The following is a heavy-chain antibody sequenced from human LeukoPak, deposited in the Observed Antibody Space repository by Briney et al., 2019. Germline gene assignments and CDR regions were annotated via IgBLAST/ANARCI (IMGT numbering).Heavy chain of an antibody. CDR3: ASELRFLEWLPDY. CDR2: ISGSGDNT. Sequence: GESLKISCKGSGYSFTSYWIGWVRQMPGKGLEWVSGISGSGDNTYYAASVQGRFTISRDNSKNTLYLQMNSLRAEDTAVYYCASELRFLEWLPDYWGQGTLVTVSS. V-gene: IGHV3-23*01. D-gene: IGHD3-3*01. CDR1: GYSFTSYW. J-gene: IGHJ4*02.